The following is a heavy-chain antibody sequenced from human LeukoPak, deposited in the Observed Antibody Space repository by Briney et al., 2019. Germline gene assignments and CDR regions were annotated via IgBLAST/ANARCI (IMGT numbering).Heavy chain of an antibody. CDR2: ISYDGRNE. Sequence: GSLRLSCAASGFTFSSYSMNWVRQAPGKGLEWVAMISYDGRNEYYVDSVKGRFTISRDNSKNTLYLQMNSLRAEDTAVYYCAKERAGMGADAFDIWGQGTMVTVSS. V-gene: IGHV3-30*18. CDR1: GFTFSSYS. J-gene: IGHJ3*02. CDR3: AKERAGMGADAFDI. D-gene: IGHD1-26*01.